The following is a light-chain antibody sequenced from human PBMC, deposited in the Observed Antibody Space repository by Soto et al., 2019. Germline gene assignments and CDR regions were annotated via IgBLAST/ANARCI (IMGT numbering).Light chain of an antibody. CDR1: QAVNTR. V-gene: IGKV3-11*01. CDR3: HQRQSWPRT. J-gene: IGKJ1*01. Sequence: ESVLSQFPVNLSSFPGDRVTLSCRASQAVNTRLAWYQHKPGQAPRLLIYLTSNRAAGIPARFSGSGSETDFTLTISDVEPEDFAVYSCHQRQSWPRTFGQGTKVDIK. CDR2: LTS.